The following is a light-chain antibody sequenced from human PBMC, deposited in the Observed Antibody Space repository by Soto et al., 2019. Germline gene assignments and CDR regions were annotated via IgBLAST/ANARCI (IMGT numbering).Light chain of an antibody. CDR3: QQRSNWPLT. Sequence: EIVLTQSPATLSLSPGERATLSCRASQSVSSYLAWYQQKPGQAPRLLIYDASNRATGIPARFSGSGSGTDFTLTISSLEPEDFAVYYCQQRSNWPLTXGG. CDR1: QSVSSY. J-gene: IGKJ4*01. CDR2: DAS. V-gene: IGKV3-11*01.